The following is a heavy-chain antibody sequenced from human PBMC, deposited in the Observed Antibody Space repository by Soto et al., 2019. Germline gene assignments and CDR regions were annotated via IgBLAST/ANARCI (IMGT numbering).Heavy chain of an antibody. V-gene: IGHV3-7*03. J-gene: IGHJ3*02. CDR3: ARSRRLIQYLSSAFDI. Sequence: EVQLVESGGGLVQPGGSLRLSCAASGFTFSSYWMSWVRQAPGKGLEWVANIKQDGSEKYYVDSVKGRFTISRDNAKNSLYLQMNSLRAEDTAVYYCARSRRLIQYLSSAFDIWGQGTMVTVSS. D-gene: IGHD4-4*01. CDR2: IKQDGSEK. CDR1: GFTFSSYW.